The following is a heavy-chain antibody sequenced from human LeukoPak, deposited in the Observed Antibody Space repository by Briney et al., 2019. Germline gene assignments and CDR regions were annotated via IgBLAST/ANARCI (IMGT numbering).Heavy chain of an antibody. CDR1: GFTSDDYG. CDR2: INWNGGST. Sequence: TGGSLRLSCAASGFTSDDYGMSWVRQAPGKGLEWVSGINWNGGSTGYADSVKGRFTISRDNAKNSLYLQMNSLRAEDTALYYCARDKGARYFDWLDGDYFDYWGQGTLVTVSS. D-gene: IGHD3-9*01. CDR3: ARDKGARYFDWLDGDYFDY. J-gene: IGHJ4*02. V-gene: IGHV3-20*04.